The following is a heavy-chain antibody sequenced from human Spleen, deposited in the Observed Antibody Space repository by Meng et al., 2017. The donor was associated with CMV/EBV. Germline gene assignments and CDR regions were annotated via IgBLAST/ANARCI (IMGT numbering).Heavy chain of an antibody. CDR3: ARRTGSVGLDY. CDR1: GNSFTTYW. V-gene: IGHV5-51*01. J-gene: IGHJ4*02. D-gene: IGHD1-14*01. Sequence: GESLKISCKVSGNSFTTYWIAWVRQMPGKGLEWMGMIYPGDSDSIYSPSFQGQVTISADKSISTAYLQWSSLRASDTAMYYCARRTGSVGLDYWGLGTQVTVSS. CDR2: IYPGDSDS.